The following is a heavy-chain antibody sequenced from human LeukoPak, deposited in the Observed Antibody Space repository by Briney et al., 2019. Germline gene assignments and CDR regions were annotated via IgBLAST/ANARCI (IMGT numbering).Heavy chain of an antibody. CDR3: AKKDYYYMDV. CDR1: GGSITSGNW. Sequence: SETLSLTCAVSGGSITSGNWWTWVRQSPGKGLEWIGEIHHGGTTNYNPSLKSRVTISVGKSKNQFSLKLNSVTAADTAVYYCAKKDYYYMDVWGKGTTVTVSS. V-gene: IGHV4-4*02. CDR2: IHHGGTT. J-gene: IGHJ6*03.